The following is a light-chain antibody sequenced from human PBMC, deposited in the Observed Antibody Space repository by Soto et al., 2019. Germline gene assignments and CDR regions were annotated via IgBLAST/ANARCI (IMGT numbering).Light chain of an antibody. J-gene: IGKJ4*01. Sequence: VVVTQSPATLSVTTGERVTPSCRASQSVSSSLAWYQQRPGQAPRLLIYDTSTRAAGIAARFSGSGSGTEFTLTISSLQSEDFAVYYCQQYNNWPPLPFCGGTIVDIK. V-gene: IGKV3-15*01. CDR3: QQYNNWPPLP. CDR2: DTS. CDR1: QSVSSS.